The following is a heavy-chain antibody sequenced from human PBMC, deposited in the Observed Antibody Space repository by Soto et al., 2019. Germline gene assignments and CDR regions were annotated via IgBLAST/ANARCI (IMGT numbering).Heavy chain of an antibody. V-gene: IGHV3-23*01. J-gene: IGHJ5*02. Sequence: EVQLLESGGGFVKPGGSLRLSCEGSGFIFSSHAMTWVRQAPGKGLEWVSSVSQSGASVHLPDFLKGRFSSSRDNSKNTVYLELNNLRVHDTAVYYCAKDLPLWSGYSFSENHWGQGTLVTVSS. CDR3: AKDLPLWSGYSFSENH. D-gene: IGHD3-3*01. CDR1: GFIFSSHA. CDR2: VSQSGASV.